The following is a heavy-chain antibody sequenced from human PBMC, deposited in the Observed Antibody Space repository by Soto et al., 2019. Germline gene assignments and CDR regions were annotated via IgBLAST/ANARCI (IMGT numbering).Heavy chain of an antibody. V-gene: IGHV4-59*01. CDR2: VYYSGGA. Sequence: PSETLSLTCTVSGGSISGYYWSWIRQPPGKGLEWIGNVYYSGGANYNPSVKRRVSISVDTSKNQFSLNLSSVTAADTAVYYCTRDGDGRMTKNPYYYYGMDFWGPGITVTVSS. J-gene: IGHJ6*02. CDR3: TRDGDGRMTKNPYYYYGMDF. CDR1: GGSISGYY. D-gene: IGHD2-21*02.